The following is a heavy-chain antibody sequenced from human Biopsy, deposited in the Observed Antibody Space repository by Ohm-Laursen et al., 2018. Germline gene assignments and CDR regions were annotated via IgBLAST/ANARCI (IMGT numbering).Heavy chain of an antibody. V-gene: IGHV1-69*10. CDR2: IIAVSGLV. CDR3: ATPFQYYDSWGGYPPFDH. CDR1: GGTFSNYA. J-gene: IGHJ4*02. Sequence: AASVKVSCKASGGTFSNYAISWVRQAPGEGLEWMGGIIAVSGLVNYAPKFQGRVSITADKSTTTAYMELSNLKSEDTAVYYCATPFQYYDSWGGYPPFDHWGQGTLVTVSP. D-gene: IGHD3-3*01.